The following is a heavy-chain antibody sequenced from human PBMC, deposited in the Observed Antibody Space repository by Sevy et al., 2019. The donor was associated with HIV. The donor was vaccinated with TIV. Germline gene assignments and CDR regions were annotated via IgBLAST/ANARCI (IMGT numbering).Heavy chain of an antibody. CDR1: GFTFRNYG. D-gene: IGHD6-13*01. V-gene: IGHV3-33*01. Sequence: GGSLRLSCAASGFTFRNYGMHWVRQAPGKGLEWVAVIWWDGSGKYYADSVKGRLTISRDYSEDTRYLLMRSLRAVDTAVYYYLRDPQRDDIAESGIIHWGQGTLVTVSS. J-gene: IGHJ4*02. CDR3: LRDPQRDDIAESGIIH. CDR2: IWWDGSGK.